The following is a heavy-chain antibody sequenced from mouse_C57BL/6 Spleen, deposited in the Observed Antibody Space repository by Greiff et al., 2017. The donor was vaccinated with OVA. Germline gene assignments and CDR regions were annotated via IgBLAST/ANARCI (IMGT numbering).Heavy chain of an antibody. CDR3: ARDQGITTRWYFDV. J-gene: IGHJ1*03. D-gene: IGHD2-4*01. V-gene: IGHV5-4*01. CDR2: ISDGGSYT. Sequence: EVKLMESGGGLVKPGGSLKLSCAASGFTFSSYAMSWVRQTPEKRLEWVATISDGGSYTYYPDNVKGRFTISRDNAKNNLYLQMSHLKSEDTAMYYCARDQGITTRWYFDVWGTGTTVTVSS. CDR1: GFTFSSYA.